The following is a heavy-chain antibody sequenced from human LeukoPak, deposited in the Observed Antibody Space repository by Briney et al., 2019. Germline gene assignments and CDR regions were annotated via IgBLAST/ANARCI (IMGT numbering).Heavy chain of an antibody. J-gene: IGHJ4*02. CDR1: GYSFTSYW. CDR3: ARQPYSSGYYFDY. D-gene: IGHD6-19*01. Sequence: GESLKISCKGSGYSFTSYWISWVRQMPGKGLEWMGRIGPSDSYTNYSPSFQGHVTISADKSISTAYLQWSSLKASDTAMYYCARQPYSSGYYFDYWGQGTLVTVSS. CDR2: IGPSDSYT. V-gene: IGHV5-10-1*01.